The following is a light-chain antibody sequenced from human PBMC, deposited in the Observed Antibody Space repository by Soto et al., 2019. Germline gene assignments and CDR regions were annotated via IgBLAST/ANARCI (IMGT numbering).Light chain of an antibody. CDR3: SLYTNTNTYV. Sequence: QSVLTQPPSVSGSPGQSVTISCTGTSSDLSSYNRVSWYQQFPGTAPKLIIYEFSNRPSGVPDRFSGSRSGNTASLTISGLQAEDEADYYCSLYTNTNTYVFGTGTKV. CDR2: EFS. CDR1: SSDLSSYNR. V-gene: IGLV2-18*01. J-gene: IGLJ1*01.